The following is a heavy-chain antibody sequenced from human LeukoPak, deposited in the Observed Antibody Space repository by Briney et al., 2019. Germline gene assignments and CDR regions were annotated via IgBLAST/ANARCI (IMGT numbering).Heavy chain of an antibody. CDR1: GFTFSSYW. J-gene: IGHJ4*02. CDR2: IKQDGSEK. V-gene: IGHV3-7*03. Sequence: GGSLRLSCAASGFTFSSYWMSWVRQAPGKGLEWVANIKQDGSEKSYVESVRGRFTISRDNAKNSLYLQLNSLRAEDTALYYCARDNPPDYWGQGTLVTVSS. CDR3: ARDNPPDY.